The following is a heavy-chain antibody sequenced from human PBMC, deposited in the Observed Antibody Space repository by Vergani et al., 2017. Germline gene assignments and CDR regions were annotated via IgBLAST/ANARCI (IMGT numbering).Heavy chain of an antibody. D-gene: IGHD1-26*01. CDR1: GGSISSHGYY. Sequence: QPQLQESGPGLVKPSGTLFLTCTVPGGSISSHGYYWGWIRQSPGKGLEWIGKNHYAGSTYYNPSFKSRVTTSLDTSKNQFSLRLTSVTAADTAVYYCARHIYGGSYVDSWGRETLVTVSS. CDR2: NHYAGST. V-gene: IGHV4-39*01. J-gene: IGHJ5*01. CDR3: ARHIYGGSYVDS.